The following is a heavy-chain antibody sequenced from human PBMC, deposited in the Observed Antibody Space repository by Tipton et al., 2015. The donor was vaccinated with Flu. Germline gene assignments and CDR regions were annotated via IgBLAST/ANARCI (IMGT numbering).Heavy chain of an antibody. CDR3: ASLYYDFWSGYYGVDY. CDR1: GGSISSSSFY. D-gene: IGHD3-3*01. V-gene: IGHV4-39*07. Sequence: TLSLTCIVSGGSISSSSFYWGWLRQPPGKGLEWIGSIYYSGSTYYNPSLKSRVTISVDTSKNQFSLKLSSVTAADTAVYYCASLYYDFWSGYYGVDYWGQGTLVTVSS. J-gene: IGHJ4*02. CDR2: IYYSGST.